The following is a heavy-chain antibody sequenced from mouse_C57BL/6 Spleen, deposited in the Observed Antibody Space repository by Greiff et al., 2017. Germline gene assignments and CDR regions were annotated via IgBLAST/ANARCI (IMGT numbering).Heavy chain of an antibody. CDR1: GYSFTSYY. V-gene: IGHV1-66*01. Sequence: LMESGPELVKPGASVKISCKASGYSFTSYYIHWVKQRPGQGLEWIGWIYPGSGNTKYNEKFKGKATLTADPSSSTAYMQLSSLTSEDSAVYYCARGYDAMDYWGQGTSVTVSS. J-gene: IGHJ4*01. CDR3: ARGYDAMDY. CDR2: IYPGSGNT.